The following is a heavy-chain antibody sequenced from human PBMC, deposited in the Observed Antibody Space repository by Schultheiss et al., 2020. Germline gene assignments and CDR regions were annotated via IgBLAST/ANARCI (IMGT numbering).Heavy chain of an antibody. D-gene: IGHD6-19*01. V-gene: IGHV3-30*18. Sequence: GGSLRLSCAASGFTFSSYGMHWVRQAPGKGLEWVAVISYDGSNKYYADSGKGRFTISRDNSKNTLYLQMNSLRAEDTAVYYCAKTQSSGWGAAFDIWGQGTMVTVSS. CDR2: ISYDGSNK. J-gene: IGHJ3*02. CDR1: GFTFSSYG. CDR3: AKTQSSGWGAAFDI.